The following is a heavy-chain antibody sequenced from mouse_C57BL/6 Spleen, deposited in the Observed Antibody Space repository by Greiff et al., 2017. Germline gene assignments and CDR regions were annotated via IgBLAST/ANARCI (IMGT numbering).Heavy chain of an antibody. V-gene: IGHV1-55*01. CDR2: IYPGSGST. CDR3: ARDESYFDY. Sequence: QVHVKQPGAELVKPGASVKMSCKASGYTFTSYWITWVKQRPGQGLEWIGDIYPGSGSTNYNEKFKSKATLTVDTSSSTAYMQLSSLTSEDSAVYYCARDESYFDYWGQGTTLTVSS. CDR1: GYTFTSYW. J-gene: IGHJ2*01.